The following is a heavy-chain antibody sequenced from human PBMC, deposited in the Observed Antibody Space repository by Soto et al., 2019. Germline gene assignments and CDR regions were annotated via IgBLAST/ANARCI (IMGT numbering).Heavy chain of an antibody. CDR3: ARGSYSSGWYRWFDP. CDR2: ISAYNGNT. J-gene: IGHJ5*02. V-gene: IGHV1-18*01. Sequence: ASVKVSCKASGYTFTSYGISWVRQAPGQGLERMGWISAYNGNTNYAQKLQGRVTMTTDTSTSTAYMELRSLRSDDTAVYYCARGSYSSGWYRWFDPWGQGTLVTVSS. CDR1: GYTFTSYG. D-gene: IGHD6-19*01.